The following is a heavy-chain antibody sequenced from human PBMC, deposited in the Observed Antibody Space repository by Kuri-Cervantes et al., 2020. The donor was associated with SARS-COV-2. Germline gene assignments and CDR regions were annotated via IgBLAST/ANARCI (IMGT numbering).Heavy chain of an antibody. V-gene: IGHV1-69*05. CDR3: ARDRGPQAMFDP. CDR1: GGTFSSYA. Sequence: SVKVSCKASGGTFSSYAISWVRQAPGQGLEWMGGIIPIFGTANYAQKFQGRVTITTDESTSTAYMELSRLRSDDTAVYYCARDRGPQAMFDPWGQGTLVTVSS. CDR2: IIPIFGTA. J-gene: IGHJ5*02.